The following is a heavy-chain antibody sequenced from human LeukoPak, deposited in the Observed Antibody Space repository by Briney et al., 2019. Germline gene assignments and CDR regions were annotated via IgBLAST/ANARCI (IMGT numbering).Heavy chain of an antibody. J-gene: IGHJ5*02. CDR1: GFTFDDYA. Sequence: GRSLRLSCAASGFTFDDYAMHWVRQAPGKGLEWVSGISWNSGSIGYADSVKGRFTISRDNAKNSLYPQMNSLRAEDTALYYCAKDKRFGELLSGWFDPWGQGTLVTASS. V-gene: IGHV3-9*01. D-gene: IGHD3-10*01. CDR2: ISWNSGSI. CDR3: AKDKRFGELLSGWFDP.